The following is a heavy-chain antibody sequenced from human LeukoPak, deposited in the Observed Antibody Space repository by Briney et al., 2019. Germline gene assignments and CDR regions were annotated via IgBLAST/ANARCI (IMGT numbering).Heavy chain of an antibody. V-gene: IGHV4-59*01. CDR3: ASGRWFDP. D-gene: IGHD1-1*01. J-gene: IGHJ5*02. CDR1: GGSFSGYY. Sequence: SETLSLTCAVYGGSFSGYYWSWIRQPPGKGLEWIGYIYYSGSTNYNPSLKSRVTISLDTSKNQFSLRLNSVTAADTAVYYCASGRWFDPWGQGTLVTVSS. CDR2: IYYSGST.